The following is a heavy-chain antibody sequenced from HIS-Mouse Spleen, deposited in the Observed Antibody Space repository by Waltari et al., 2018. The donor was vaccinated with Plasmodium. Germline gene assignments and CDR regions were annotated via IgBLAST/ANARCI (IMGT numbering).Heavy chain of an antibody. CDR2: IYSGGST. J-gene: IGHJ3*02. CDR3: ASKTTVTNHAFDI. V-gene: IGHV3-53*01. D-gene: IGHD4-17*01. Sequence: EVQLVESGGGLIQPGGSLRLSCAASGFTVSSHYSSWVRQAPGKGLEWVSVIYSGGSTYYADSVKGRFTISRDNSKNTLYLQMNSLRAEDTAVYYCASKTTVTNHAFDIWGQGTMVTVSS. CDR1: GFTVSSHY.